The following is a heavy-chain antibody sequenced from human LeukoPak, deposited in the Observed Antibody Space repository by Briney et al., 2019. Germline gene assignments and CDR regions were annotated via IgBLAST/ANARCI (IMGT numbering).Heavy chain of an antibody. J-gene: IGHJ5*02. CDR2: ISGSGGST. CDR3: AKDSSAAVAGGYWFDP. D-gene: IGHD6-19*01. Sequence: GKSLRLSCEASGFTFSTYAMHWVRQAPGKGLEWVSGISGSGGSTYYEDSVQGRFTISRDNSRNTLYLQMNSLRAEDTAVYFCAKDSSAAVAGGYWFDPWGQGTLVTVSS. CDR1: GFTFSTYA. V-gene: IGHV3-23*01.